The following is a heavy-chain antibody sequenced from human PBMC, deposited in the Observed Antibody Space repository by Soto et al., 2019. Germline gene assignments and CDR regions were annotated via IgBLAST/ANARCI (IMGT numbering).Heavy chain of an antibody. D-gene: IGHD3-9*01. J-gene: IGHJ4*02. CDR1: GFTFSGYS. CDR3: AREDILGVRSFDY. Sequence: EVQLVESGGGLVQWGGSLRLSCAASGFTFSGYSVNWVRQAPGKGLEWVSYISSGSKTIYYADSVKGRFTVSRDNAKNSQYLQMNSLRDEDTAVYYCAREDILGVRSFDYWGQGTVVTVSS. CDR2: ISSGSKTI. V-gene: IGHV3-48*02.